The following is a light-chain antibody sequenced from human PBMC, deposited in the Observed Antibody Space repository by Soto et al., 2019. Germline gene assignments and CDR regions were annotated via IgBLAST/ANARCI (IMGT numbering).Light chain of an antibody. CDR1: LSVFTY. CDR3: QQRSNWPRT. Sequence: EIVLTQSPATLSLSPGERATLSVRASLSVFTYLAWYQQKPGQAPRLLIYDASNRATGVPPRFSGTGSGTDFTLTISSLEPEDSAVYYCQQRSNWPRTFGQGTKVDIK. V-gene: IGKV3-11*01. J-gene: IGKJ1*01. CDR2: DAS.